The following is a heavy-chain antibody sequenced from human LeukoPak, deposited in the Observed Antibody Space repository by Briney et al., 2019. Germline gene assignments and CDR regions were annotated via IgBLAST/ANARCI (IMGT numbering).Heavy chain of an antibody. D-gene: IGHD2-15*01. CDR1: GGTFNNYA. CDR2: IIPLFGIV. V-gene: IGHV1-69*04. Sequence: GSSVKVSCKSTGGTFNNYAISWVRQAPGQGLEWMGRIIPLFGIVNYAQKFQGRLTITADKSTSTAYMELSSLRSEDTAVYYCARDVFGYCSDTTCESYALDIWGQGTMVTVSS. CDR3: ARDVFGYCSDTTCESYALDI. J-gene: IGHJ3*02.